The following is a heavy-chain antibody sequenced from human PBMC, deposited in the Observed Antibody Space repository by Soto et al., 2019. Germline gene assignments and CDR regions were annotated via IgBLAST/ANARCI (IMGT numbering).Heavy chain of an antibody. Sequence: QVQLQESGPGLVKPSETLSLTCTVSGGSISSSSYYWGWIRQTPGKGLEWIGTIYYMGIAYYNPSPRSRVTISIDTSKNQFSLKLSSVTAADTAIYYCARRAYQVIGWFDPWGQGTLVTVSS. CDR1: GGSISSSSYY. CDR3: ARRAYQVIGWFDP. CDR2: IYYMGIA. D-gene: IGHD2-2*01. J-gene: IGHJ5*02. V-gene: IGHV4-39*01.